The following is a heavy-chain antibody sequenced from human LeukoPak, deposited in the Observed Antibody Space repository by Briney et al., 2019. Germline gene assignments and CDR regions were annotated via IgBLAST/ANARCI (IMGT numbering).Heavy chain of an antibody. J-gene: IGHJ4*02. Sequence: GGSLRLSCAASGFTFSSYAMSWVRQAPGKGLEWVSAISGSGGNTYYADSVKGRFTISRDNSKNTLYLQMNSLRAEDTAVYNCAYNGRWYYFDYWGQGTLVTVSS. CDR1: GFTFSSYA. V-gene: IGHV3-23*01. D-gene: IGHD1-14*01. CDR2: ISGSGGNT. CDR3: AYNGRWYYFDY.